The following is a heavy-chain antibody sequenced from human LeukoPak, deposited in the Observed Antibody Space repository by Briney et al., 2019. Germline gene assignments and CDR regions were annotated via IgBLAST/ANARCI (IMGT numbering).Heavy chain of an antibody. CDR1: GFTFSSYW. V-gene: IGHV3-7*03. J-gene: IGHJ3*02. CDR2: IKEDGSEK. Sequence: GGSLRLSCVASGFTFSSYWMSWVRQAPGKGLEWVANIKEDGSEKYYVDSVKGRFTISRDNSKNTLYLQMNSLRAEDTAVYYCARGIAVAHDAFDIWGQGTMVTVSS. CDR3: ARGIAVAHDAFDI. D-gene: IGHD6-19*01.